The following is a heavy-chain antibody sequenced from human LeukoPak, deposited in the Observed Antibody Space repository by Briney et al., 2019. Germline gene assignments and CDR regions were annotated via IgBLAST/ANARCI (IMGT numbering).Heavy chain of an antibody. V-gene: IGHV3-48*03. J-gene: IGHJ6*02. CDR2: ISSSGSTI. D-gene: IGHD2-2*01. CDR3: ARDLRSVVPAANGAYYYYGMDV. CDR1: GFTFSSYE. Sequence: GSLRLSCAASGFTFSSYEMNWVRQAPGKGLEWVSYISSSGSTIYYADSVKGRFTISRDNAKNSLYLQMNSLRAEDTAVYYCARDLRSVVPAANGAYYYYGMDVWGQGTTVTVSS.